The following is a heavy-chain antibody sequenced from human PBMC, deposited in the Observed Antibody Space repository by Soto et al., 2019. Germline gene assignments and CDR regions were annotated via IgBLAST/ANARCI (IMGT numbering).Heavy chain of an antibody. D-gene: IGHD3-3*01. J-gene: IGHJ1*01. CDR1: GDSIISIYH. V-gene: IGHV4-38-2*01. Sequence: SETLSLTCAVFGDSIISIYHWAWIRQPPGRGLEWIASIYHTGTTYYTPSLKSRVTISVDTSKNQFSLRLSSVTAADSAVYFCARTDNVGYYQHFGQGNLVTVSS. CDR2: IYHTGTT. CDR3: ARTDNVGYYQH.